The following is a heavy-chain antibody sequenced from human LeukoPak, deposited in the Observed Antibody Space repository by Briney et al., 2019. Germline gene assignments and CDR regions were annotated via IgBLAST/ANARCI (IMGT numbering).Heavy chain of an antibody. CDR2: IYYSGSA. Sequence: SETLSLTCTVSDDFIRSNNYYWGWVRQPPGKGLEWIGSIYYSGSANYNPSLRSRVTISVDTFKSQFSLKLSSVTAADTAMYYCARTHDSSGYSDAFDIWGQGTMVTVSS. CDR3: ARTHDSSGYSDAFDI. D-gene: IGHD3-22*01. CDR1: DDFIRSNNYY. J-gene: IGHJ3*02. V-gene: IGHV4-39*07.